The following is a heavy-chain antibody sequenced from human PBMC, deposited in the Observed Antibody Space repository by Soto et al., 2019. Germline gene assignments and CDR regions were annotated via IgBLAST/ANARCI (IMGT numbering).Heavy chain of an antibody. CDR1: GGSFRGYF. D-gene: IGHD3-16*01. J-gene: IGHJ4*02. CDR2: INDSGST. Sequence: LSLTCAVSGGSFRGYFWSWIRQSPDKGLEWIGEINDSGSTYYNPSFKSRLTISVDTSKSQISLTLASVTAADSAVYYCQGGDFWGQGTRVTVSS. CDR3: QGGDF. V-gene: IGHV4-34*01.